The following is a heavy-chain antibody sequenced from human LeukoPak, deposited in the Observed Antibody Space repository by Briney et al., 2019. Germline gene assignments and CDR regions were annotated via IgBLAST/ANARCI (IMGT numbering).Heavy chain of an antibody. D-gene: IGHD6-6*01. CDR2: ISGGSGST. CDR1: GFTFSDYA. Sequence: GGSLRLSCAASGFTFSDYAMSWVRQAPGKGLEWVSVISGGSGSTHYADSVNYADSVKGRFTISRDNSKNTLHLQMNSLRADDTAVYYCARGAIYGSSSIDYWGQGTLVTVSS. V-gene: IGHV3-23*01. J-gene: IGHJ4*02. CDR3: ARGAIYGSSSIDY.